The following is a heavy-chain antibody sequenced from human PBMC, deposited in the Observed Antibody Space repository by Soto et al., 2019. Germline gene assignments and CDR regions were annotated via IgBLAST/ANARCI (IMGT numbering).Heavy chain of an antibody. V-gene: IGHV4-39*07. J-gene: IGHJ5*02. Sequence: SETLSLTCTVSGGSISSSSYYWGWIRQPPGKGLEWIGSIYYSGSTYYNPSLKSRVTISVDTSKNQFSLKLSSVTAADTAVYYCARVSQQQLVLWFDPWGQGTLVTVSS. CDR3: ARVSQQQLVLWFDP. CDR2: IYYSGST. D-gene: IGHD6-13*01. CDR1: GGSISSSSYY.